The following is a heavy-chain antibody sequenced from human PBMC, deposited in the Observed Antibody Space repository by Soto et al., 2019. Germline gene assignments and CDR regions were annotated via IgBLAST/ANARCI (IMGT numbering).Heavy chain of an antibody. CDR2: IHSSGST. CDR1: GASMNSYH. V-gene: IGHV4-4*07. J-gene: IGHJ6*02. CDR3: ARDREFRCSSTSCYTYYYYYYGMDV. D-gene: IGHD2-2*02. Sequence: PSETLSLTCTVSGASMNSYHWSWIRQPAGKGLEWIGHIHSSGSTNYNPSLKSRVTMSVDTSKNQCSLRLMSLTAADTAVYYCARDREFRCSSTSCYTYYYYYYGMDVWGQGTTVTVSS.